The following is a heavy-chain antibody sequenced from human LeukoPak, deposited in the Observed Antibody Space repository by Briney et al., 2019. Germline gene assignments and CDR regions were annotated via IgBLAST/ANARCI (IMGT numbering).Heavy chain of an antibody. CDR3: AKVGTGNQYGSGNFDF. D-gene: IGHD3-10*01. CDR2: ISHSGRTM. CDR1: GFTFSDYY. Sequence: GGSLRLSCAASGFTFSDYYMSWIRQAPGKGLEWVSYISHSGRTMYYADSVKGRFTISRDNAKNSLYLQMDSLRAEDTAVYYCAKVGTGNQYGSGNFDFWGQGTLVTVSS. V-gene: IGHV3-11*04. J-gene: IGHJ4*02.